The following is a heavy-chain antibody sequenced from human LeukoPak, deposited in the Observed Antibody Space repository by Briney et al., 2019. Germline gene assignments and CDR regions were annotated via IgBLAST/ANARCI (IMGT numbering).Heavy chain of an antibody. V-gene: IGHV4-39*07. D-gene: IGHD3-10*01. CDR3: ARSDGYGLVGI. Sequence: SETLSLTCSVSGVSISSGSNYWGWIRQPPGKTLEWIGSVYSSGSTYYNPSLKSRVIILIDTTKNHFSLNLSSVTAADTAVYYCARSDGYGLVGIWGQGTMVTVSS. CDR1: GVSISSGSNY. CDR2: VYSSGST. J-gene: IGHJ3*02.